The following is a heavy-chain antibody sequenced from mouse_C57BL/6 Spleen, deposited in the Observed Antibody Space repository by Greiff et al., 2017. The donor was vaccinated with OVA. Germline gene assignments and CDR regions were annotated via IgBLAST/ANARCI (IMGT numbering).Heavy chain of an antibody. V-gene: IGHV5-17*01. Sequence: EVMLVESGGGLVKPGGSLKLSCAASGFTFSDYGMHWVRQAPEKGLEWVAYISSGSSTIYYAETVKGRFTISRDNAKNTLFLQMTSLRSEDTAMYCITRHDWDWYFDVWGTGTTVTVSS. CDR2: ISSGSSTI. J-gene: IGHJ1*03. CDR1: GFTFSDYG. CDR3: TRHDWDWYFDV. D-gene: IGHD4-1*01.